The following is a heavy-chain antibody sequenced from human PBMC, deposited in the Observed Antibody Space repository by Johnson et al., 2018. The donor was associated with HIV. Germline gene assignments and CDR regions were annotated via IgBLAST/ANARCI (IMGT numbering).Heavy chain of an antibody. CDR3: AKDLVVTATGAFDI. CDR1: GFIFDDYG. J-gene: IGHJ3*02. CDR2: ISYDGNNK. D-gene: IGHD2-21*02. V-gene: IGHV3-30*18. Sequence: QVQLVESGGGVVRPGGSLRLSCAASGFIFDDYGMSWVRQAPGKGLEWVAVISYDGNNKYYADSVKGRFTISRDNSKNTMYLQMSSLRAEDTAVYYCAKDLVVTATGAFDIWGQGTMVTVSS.